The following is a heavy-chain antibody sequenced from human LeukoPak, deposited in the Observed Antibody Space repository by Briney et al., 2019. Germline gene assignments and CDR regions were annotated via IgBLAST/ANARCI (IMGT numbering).Heavy chain of an antibody. D-gene: IGHD5-12*01. Sequence: GGSLRLSCAASGFTFSSSDMHWVRQAPGKGLEWVAVISYDGSNKYYADSVKGRFTISRDYSKNTLSLQMNSLRAEDTAVYYCASARALYGYSGYDEPYFDYWGQGTLVTVSS. CDR3: ASARALYGYSGYDEPYFDY. CDR1: GFTFSSSD. CDR2: ISYDGSNK. V-gene: IGHV3-30*19. J-gene: IGHJ4*02.